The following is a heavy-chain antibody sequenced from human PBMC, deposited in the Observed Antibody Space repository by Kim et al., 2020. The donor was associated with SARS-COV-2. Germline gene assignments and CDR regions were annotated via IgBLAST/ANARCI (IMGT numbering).Heavy chain of an antibody. V-gene: IGHV4-39*01. J-gene: IGHJ5*02. D-gene: IGHD6-13*01. CDR3: ARWKSSGWSNTERYNWFDP. Sequence: IRVTISVDTSKNQFSLKLSSVTAADTAVYYCARWKSSGWSNTERYNWFDPWGQGTLVTVSS.